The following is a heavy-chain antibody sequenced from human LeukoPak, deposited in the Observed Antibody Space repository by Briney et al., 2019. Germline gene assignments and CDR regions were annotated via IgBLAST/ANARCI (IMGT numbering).Heavy chain of an antibody. CDR3: ARAGTGAPYDAFDI. Sequence: ASVKVSCKASGYTFTGYYMHWVRQAPGQGLEWMGWINPNSGGTNYAQKFQGRVTMTRDTSISTAYMELSRLRPDDTAVYYCARAGTGAPYDAFDIWGQGTMVTVSS. J-gene: IGHJ3*02. CDR1: GYTFTGYY. V-gene: IGHV1-2*02. D-gene: IGHD1-1*01. CDR2: INPNSGGT.